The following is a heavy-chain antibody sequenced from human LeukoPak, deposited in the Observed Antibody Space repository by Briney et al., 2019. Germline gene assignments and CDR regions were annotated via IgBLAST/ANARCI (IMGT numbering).Heavy chain of an antibody. Sequence: GGSLILSCAASGFTFDDYAMHWVRQAPGKGLEWVSGISWESGNIGYAESVKGRFTVSRDNAKNSLYLEMHSLRPEDMALYYCAKELGPYEYGSSPFEYWGQGTLVTVSS. D-gene: IGHD6-6*01. CDR2: ISWESGNI. CDR1: GFTFDDYA. CDR3: AKELGPYEYGSSPFEY. V-gene: IGHV3-9*03. J-gene: IGHJ4*02.